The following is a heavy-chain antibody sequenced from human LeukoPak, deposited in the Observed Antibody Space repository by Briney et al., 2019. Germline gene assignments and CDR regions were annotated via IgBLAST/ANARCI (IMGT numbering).Heavy chain of an antibody. Sequence: GGSLRLSCAASGFTFSSYAMSWVRQAPGKGLEWVSAISGSGGSTYYADSVKGRFTISRDNSKNTVYLQMNSLRAEDTAVYYCARKAYCGGGNCYSEPLAYYFDYWGQGTLVTVSS. CDR1: GFTFSSYA. D-gene: IGHD2-15*01. CDR2: ISGSGGST. J-gene: IGHJ4*02. V-gene: IGHV3-23*01. CDR3: ARKAYCGGGNCYSEPLAYYFDY.